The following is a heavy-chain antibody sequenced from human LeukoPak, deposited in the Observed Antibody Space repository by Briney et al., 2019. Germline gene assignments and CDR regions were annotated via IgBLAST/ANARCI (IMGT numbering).Heavy chain of an antibody. J-gene: IGHJ4*02. Sequence: SVKVSCTASGGTFSSYAISWVRQAPGQGLEWMGGIIPIFGTANYAQKLQGRVTMTTDTSTSTAYMELRSLRSDDTAVYYCARGPPFVDTAMLDYWGQGTLVTVSS. D-gene: IGHD5-18*01. CDR3: ARGPPFVDTAMLDY. V-gene: IGHV1-69*05. CDR2: IIPIFGTA. CDR1: GGTFSSYA.